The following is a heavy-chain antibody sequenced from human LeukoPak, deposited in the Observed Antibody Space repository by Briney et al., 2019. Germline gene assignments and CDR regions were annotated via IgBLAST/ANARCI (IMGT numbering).Heavy chain of an antibody. J-gene: IGHJ4*02. CDR2: IIPIFGTA. CDR3: ARVRYSSGWYFDY. D-gene: IGHD6-19*01. CDR1: GGTFTSYA. V-gene: IGHV1-69*05. Sequence: SVKVSCKGSGGTFTSYAISWVRQAPGQGLEWMGRIIPIFGTANYAQKFQGRVTITTDESTSTAYMELSSLRSEDTAVYYCARVRYSSGWYFDYWGQGTLVTVSS.